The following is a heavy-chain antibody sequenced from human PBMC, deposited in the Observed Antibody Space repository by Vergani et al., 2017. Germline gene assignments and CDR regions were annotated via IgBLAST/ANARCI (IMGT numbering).Heavy chain of an antibody. CDR2: LYHSGST. Sequence: QVQLQESGPGLVKPSETLSLTCTVSGYSISSGYYWGWIRQPPGKGLEWIGSLYHSGSTYYNPSLKSRVTISVDTSKNQFSLKLSSVTAADTAVYYWARDWGDYDLWSGYYSRNWFDPWGQGTLVTVSS. J-gene: IGHJ5*02. V-gene: IGHV4-38-2*02. CDR1: GYSISSGYY. CDR3: ARDWGDYDLWSGYYSRNWFDP. D-gene: IGHD3-3*01.